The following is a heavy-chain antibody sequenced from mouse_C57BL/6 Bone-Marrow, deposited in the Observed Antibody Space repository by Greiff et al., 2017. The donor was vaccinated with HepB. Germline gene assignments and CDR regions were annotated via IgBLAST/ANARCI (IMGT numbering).Heavy chain of an antibody. CDR3: ATDGYDY. J-gene: IGHJ2*01. Sequence: EVKLVESGGGLVKPGGSLKLSCAASGFPFSDYGMHWVRQAPEKGLEGVAYISSGSSTIYYADTVKGRFTISRDNAKNTLFLQMTSLRSEDTAMYYCATDGYDYWGQGTTLTVSS. CDR2: ISSGSSTI. D-gene: IGHD2-3*01. V-gene: IGHV5-17*01. CDR1: GFPFSDYG.